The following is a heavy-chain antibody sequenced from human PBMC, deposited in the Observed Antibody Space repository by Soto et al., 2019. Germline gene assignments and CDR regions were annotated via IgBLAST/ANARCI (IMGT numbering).Heavy chain of an antibody. Sequence: QITLKESGPTLVKPTQTLTLTCTFSGFSLSTGGVAVGWIRQPPGKALEWLALIYWDDGKRYRPSLEHRLTITMGTSNNQLVLTKTNIDPVDPATYYCSHGPHYSGRYRFDSWCQGTLVTYYS. J-gene: IGHJ4*02. CDR2: IYWDDGK. D-gene: IGHD1-26*01. V-gene: IGHV2-5*02. CDR3: SHGPHYSGRYRFDS. CDR1: GFSLSTGGVA.